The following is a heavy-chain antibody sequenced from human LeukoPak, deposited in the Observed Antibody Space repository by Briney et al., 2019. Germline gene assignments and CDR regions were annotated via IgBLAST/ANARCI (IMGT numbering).Heavy chain of an antibody. CDR2: IIPILGIA. J-gene: IGHJ4*02. CDR3: ARDPNTLEYYDSSGYYYY. D-gene: IGHD3-22*01. V-gene: IGHV1-69*04. CDR1: GGTFSSYA. Sequence: ASVKVSCKASGGTFSSYAISWVRQAPGQGLEWMGRIIPILGIANYAQKFQGRVTITADKSTSTAYMELSGLRSEDTAVYYCARDPNTLEYYDSSGYYYYWGQGTLVTVSS.